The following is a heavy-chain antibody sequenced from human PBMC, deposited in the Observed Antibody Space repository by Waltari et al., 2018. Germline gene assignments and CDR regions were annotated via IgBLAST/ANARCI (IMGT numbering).Heavy chain of an antibody. D-gene: IGHD3-3*01. CDR1: GYTFIHYD. CDR3: ARGRDVFANFDYNWFDP. CDR2: VNPNSGAT. V-gene: IGHV1-8*02. Sequence: QAQLAQSGAEVLRPGASVTVSCQASGYTFIHYDIIWLRQAAGQGLEWMGWVNPNSGATAYAQKFQGRITMTWDTSISTAYMELSNLRSDDTAVLYCARGRDVFANFDYNWFDPWGQGTLVTVSS. J-gene: IGHJ5*02.